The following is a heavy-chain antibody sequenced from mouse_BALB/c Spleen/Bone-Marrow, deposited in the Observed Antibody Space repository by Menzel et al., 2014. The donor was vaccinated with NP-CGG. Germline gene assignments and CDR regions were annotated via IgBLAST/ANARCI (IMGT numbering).Heavy chain of an antibody. D-gene: IGHD2-4*01. V-gene: IGHV3-8*02. CDR1: GDSITSGY. CDR3: ASYDCYYFAY. CDR2: ISYSGST. Sequence: EVKLVESGPSLVKPSQTLSLTCSVTGDSITSGYWNWIRKFPGNKLEYMGYISYSGSTYYSPSLKSRISITRDTSKNQYYLQLKSVTTEATATDYYASYDCYYFAYWGQGTTLTVSS. J-gene: IGHJ2*01.